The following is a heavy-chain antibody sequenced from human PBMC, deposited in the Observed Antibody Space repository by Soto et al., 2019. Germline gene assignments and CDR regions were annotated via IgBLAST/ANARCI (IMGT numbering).Heavy chain of an antibody. J-gene: IGHJ6*02. Sequence: QVQLVQSGAEVKKPGSSVKVSCKASGGTFSSYAFSWVRQAPGQGLEWMGGIIPTFGRANYVQKFQGRVTITADKSTSTVYMELSSLRSEDTAVYYCARERGTYYYYYGLDVWGQGTTVTVSS. CDR1: GGTFSSYA. V-gene: IGHV1-69*06. CDR3: ARERGTYYYYYGLDV. CDR2: IIPTFGRA.